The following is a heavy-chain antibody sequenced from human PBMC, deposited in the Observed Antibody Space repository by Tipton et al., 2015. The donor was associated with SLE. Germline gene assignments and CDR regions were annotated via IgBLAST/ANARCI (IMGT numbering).Heavy chain of an antibody. V-gene: IGHV4-34*01. CDR3: ARLHGYSYGLNWFDP. Sequence: TLSLTCTVSGASIRSYYWNWIRQPPGKGLEWIGEINHGGDTNYNPSFESRVTISVDTSKNQFSLRLTSVIAADTAVYYCARLHGYSYGLNWFDPWGQGTLISVSS. CDR2: INHGGDT. J-gene: IGHJ5*02. D-gene: IGHD5-18*01. CDR1: GASIRSYY.